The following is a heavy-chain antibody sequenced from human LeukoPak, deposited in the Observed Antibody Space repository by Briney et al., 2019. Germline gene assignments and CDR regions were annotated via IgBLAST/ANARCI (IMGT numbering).Heavy chain of an antibody. CDR1: GYTFTSYG. V-gene: IGHV7-4-1*02. D-gene: IGHD6-19*01. J-gene: IGHJ4*02. Sequence: AASVKVSCKASGYTFTSYGISWVRQAPGQGLEWMGWINTNTGNPTYAQGFTGRFVFSLDTSVSTAYLQISSLKAEDTAVYYCARDGGSIAVAGSSEIDYWGQGTLVTVSS. CDR3: ARDGGSIAVAGSSEIDY. CDR2: INTNTGNP.